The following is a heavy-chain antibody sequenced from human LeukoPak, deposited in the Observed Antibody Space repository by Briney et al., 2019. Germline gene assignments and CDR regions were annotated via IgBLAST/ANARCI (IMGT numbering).Heavy chain of an antibody. CDR2: IYTSGST. V-gene: IGHV4-4*07. CDR1: GGSISSYY. Sequence: SETLSLTCTVSGGSISSYYWSWIRQPAGKGLEWIGRIYTSGSTNYNPSLKSRVTMSVDTSKNQFSLKLSSVTAADTAVYYCARVPKNCSGGSCYSGHDYWGQGTPVTVSS. J-gene: IGHJ4*02. D-gene: IGHD2-15*01. CDR3: ARVPKNCSGGSCYSGHDY.